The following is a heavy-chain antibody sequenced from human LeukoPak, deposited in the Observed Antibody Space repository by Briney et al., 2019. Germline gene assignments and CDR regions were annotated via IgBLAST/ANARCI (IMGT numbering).Heavy chain of an antibody. V-gene: IGHV3-48*01. CDR1: GFTFSSYS. CDR3: ATFHEP. CDR2: ISSSSSTI. D-gene: IGHD2/OR15-2a*01. Sequence: GGSLRLSCAASGFTFSSYSMNWVRQAPGKGLEWVSYISSSSSTIYYADSVKGRFTISRDSAKSSVYLQMDSLRAEDTAVYYCATFHEPWGQGTLVTVSS. J-gene: IGHJ5*02.